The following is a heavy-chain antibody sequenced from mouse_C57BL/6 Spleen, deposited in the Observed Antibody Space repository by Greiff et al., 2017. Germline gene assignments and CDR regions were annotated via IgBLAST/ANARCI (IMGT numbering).Heavy chain of an antibody. CDR3: ARGAPDWYFDV. J-gene: IGHJ1*03. V-gene: IGHV5-17*01. CDR1: GFTFSDSG. Sequence: EVQLVESGGGLVKPGGSLKLSCAASGFTFSDSGMPWVRQAPVKGLEWVAYISSGSSTIYYADTVKGRFTISRDHAKTTLFLQMTSLRSEDTAMYYCARGAPDWYFDVWGTGTTVTVSS. CDR2: ISSGSSTI.